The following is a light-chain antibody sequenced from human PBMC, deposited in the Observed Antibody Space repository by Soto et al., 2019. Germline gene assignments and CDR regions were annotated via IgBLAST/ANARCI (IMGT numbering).Light chain of an antibody. J-gene: IGKJ5*01. CDR1: QSVSNNY. V-gene: IGKV3-11*01. Sequence: EIVLTQSPGTLSLSPGERATLSCRASQSVSNNYLAWYQQKPGQAPRLLIYGASTRATGIPARFSGSGSGTEFTLTISSLEPEDFAVYYCQQRSNWPPITFGQGKRLEIK. CDR3: QQRSNWPPIT. CDR2: GAS.